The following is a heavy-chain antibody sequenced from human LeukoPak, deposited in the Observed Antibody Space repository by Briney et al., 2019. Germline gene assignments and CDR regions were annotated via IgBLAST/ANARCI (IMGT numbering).Heavy chain of an antibody. J-gene: IGHJ5*02. CDR3: ARGAVAGTRTRWFDP. Sequence: APVKVSCKASGYTFTSYDINWVRQATGRGLEWMGWMNPNSGNTGYAQKFQGRVTMTRNTSISTAYMELSSLRSEDTAVYYCARGAVAGTRTRWFDPWGQGTLVVVSS. D-gene: IGHD6-19*01. CDR2: MNPNSGNT. CDR1: GYTFTSYD. V-gene: IGHV1-8*01.